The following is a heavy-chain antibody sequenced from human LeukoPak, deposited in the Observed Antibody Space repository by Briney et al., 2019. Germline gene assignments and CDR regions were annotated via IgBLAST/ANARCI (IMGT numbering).Heavy chain of an antibody. D-gene: IGHD3-9*01. V-gene: IGHV4-34*01. CDR2: INHSGST. CDR1: GGPFSGYY. Sequence: KSSETLSLTCAVYGGPFSGYYWSWIRQPPGKGLEWIGEINHSGSTNYNPSLKSRVTISVDTSKNQFSLKLSSVTAADTAVYYCARGQLRYFDWLPHRPFDYWGQGTLATVSS. J-gene: IGHJ4*02. CDR3: ARGQLRYFDWLPHRPFDY.